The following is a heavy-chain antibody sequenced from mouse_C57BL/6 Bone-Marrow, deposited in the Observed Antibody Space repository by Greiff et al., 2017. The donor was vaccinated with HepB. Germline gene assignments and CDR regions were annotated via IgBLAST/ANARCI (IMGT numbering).Heavy chain of an antibody. D-gene: IGHD3-2*02. J-gene: IGHJ4*01. CDR1: GYTFTSYW. CDR2: INPSNGGT. Sequence: QVQLQQSGTELVKPGASVKLSCKASGYTFTSYWMHWVKQRPGQGLEWIGNINPSNGGTNYNEKFKSKATLTVDKSSSTAYMQLSSLTSEDSAVYYCARGRGSTAQATRAMDYWGQGTSVTVSS. CDR3: ARGRGSTAQATRAMDY. V-gene: IGHV1-53*01.